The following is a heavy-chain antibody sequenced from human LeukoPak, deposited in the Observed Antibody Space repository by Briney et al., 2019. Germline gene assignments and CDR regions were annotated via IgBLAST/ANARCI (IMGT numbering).Heavy chain of an antibody. D-gene: IGHD3-10*01. J-gene: IGHJ4*02. CDR3: AKDLLSGSGFYSWGIFDS. CDR2: ISGSADKT. Sequence: GGSLRLSCAASGFTFSRHAMNWVRQVPGKGLEWVSGISGSADKTVYADSVKGRLTISRDNSKNTLTLQMNSLRTDDTAVYYCAKDLLSGSGFYSWGIFDSWGQGTLVTVSS. CDR1: GFTFSRHA. V-gene: IGHV3-23*01.